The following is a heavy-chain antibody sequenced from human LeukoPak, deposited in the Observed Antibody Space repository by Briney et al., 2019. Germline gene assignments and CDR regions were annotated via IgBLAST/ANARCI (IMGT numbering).Heavy chain of an antibody. D-gene: IGHD3-16*02. Sequence: SETLSLTCTVSGGSISSYYWSWIRQPPGKGLEWIGYIYYSGSTYYNPSLKSRVTISVDTSKNQFSLKLSSVTAADTAVYYCARVMGASWFFYLDVWGKGTTVTVSS. V-gene: IGHV4-59*12. CDR1: GGSISSYY. CDR3: ARVMGASWFFYLDV. CDR2: IYYSGST. J-gene: IGHJ6*03.